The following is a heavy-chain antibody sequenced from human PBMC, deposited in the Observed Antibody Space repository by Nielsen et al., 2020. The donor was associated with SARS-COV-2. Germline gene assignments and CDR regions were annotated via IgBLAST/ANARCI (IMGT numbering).Heavy chain of an antibody. CDR2: IIPIFGTA. D-gene: IGHD4-17*01. Sequence: SVKVSCKASGGTFSSYAISWVRQAPGQGLEWMGGIIPIFGTANYAQKFQGRVTITADESTSTAYMELSSLRSEDTAVYYCARVPAASLHGEFYYYYMDVWGKGTAVTVSS. V-gene: IGHV1-69*13. CDR3: ARVPAASLHGEFYYYYMDV. CDR1: GGTFSSYA. J-gene: IGHJ6*03.